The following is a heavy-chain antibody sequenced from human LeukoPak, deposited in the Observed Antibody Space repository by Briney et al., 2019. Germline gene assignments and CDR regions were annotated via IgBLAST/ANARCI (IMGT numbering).Heavy chain of an antibody. V-gene: IGHV1-2*02. CDR1: GYTFTGYY. D-gene: IGHD4-17*01. CDR2: INPNSGGT. Sequence: ASVKVSCKASGYTFTGYYMHWVRQAPGQGLEWMGWINPNSGGTNYAQKSQGRVTMTRDTSISTAYMELGRLRSDDTAAYYCARGRYGDYLSDYWGQGTLVTVSS. CDR3: ARGRYGDYLSDY. J-gene: IGHJ4*02.